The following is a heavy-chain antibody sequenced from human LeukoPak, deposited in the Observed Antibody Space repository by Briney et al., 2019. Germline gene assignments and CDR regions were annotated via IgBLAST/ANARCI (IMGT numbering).Heavy chain of an antibody. CDR3: AGGRRGSWNAFFDY. CDR1: GGSFSGYY. Sequence: PSETLSLTCAVYGGSFSGYYWSWIRQPPGKGLEWIGEINHSGSSNCNPSLKSRVTMSVDTSKNQFSLKLSSVTAADTAMYYCAGGRRGSWNAFFDYWGQGALVTVSS. CDR2: INHSGSS. J-gene: IGHJ4*02. V-gene: IGHV4-34*01. D-gene: IGHD1-1*01.